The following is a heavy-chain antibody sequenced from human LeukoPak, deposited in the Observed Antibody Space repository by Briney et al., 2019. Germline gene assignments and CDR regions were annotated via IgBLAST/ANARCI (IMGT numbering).Heavy chain of an antibody. D-gene: IGHD1-1*01. CDR2: IHYSGTT. CDR3: ATYSTGTAHDAFDI. CDR1: GGSISSSSYY. Sequence: SETLSLTCTVSGGSISSSSYYWGWIRQPPGKGLEWIGTIHYSGTTYYNPSLKSRVTISLDTSKNQFSLKLSSVTAADTAVYYCATYSTGTAHDAFDIWGQGTMVTVSS. V-gene: IGHV4-39*07. J-gene: IGHJ3*02.